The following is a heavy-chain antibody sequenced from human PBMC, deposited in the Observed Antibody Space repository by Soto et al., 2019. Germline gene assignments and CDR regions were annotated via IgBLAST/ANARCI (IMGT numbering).Heavy chain of an antibody. D-gene: IGHD2-15*01. J-gene: IGHJ4*02. Sequence: EVPLLDGGGGLVQPGGSLRLSCTASGFTFSTYAMGWVRQAPGKGLQWVSGISGSGGTTYYADSVKGRFTISRDNSRNTLELQMNSLRAEDTAVYFCAKEGSCSGGTCYVDYWGQGTLVTVSS. CDR1: GFTFSTYA. CDR3: AKEGSCSGGTCYVDY. CDR2: ISGSGGTT. V-gene: IGHV3-23*01.